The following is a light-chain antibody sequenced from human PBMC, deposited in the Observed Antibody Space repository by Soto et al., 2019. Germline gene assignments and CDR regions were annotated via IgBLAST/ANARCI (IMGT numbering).Light chain of an antibody. CDR2: DAS. CDR1: QTVSIN. J-gene: IGKJ2*01. CDR3: QKYNTWPHT. V-gene: IGKV3-15*01. Sequence: EIVRTQSPATLSVSPGERATLSCRASQTVSINLAWYQQKPGQAPRLLIFDASTRATGIPARFSGSGSGTEFTLTISSLQSEDFAVYYCQKYNTWPHTFGQGTKLEI.